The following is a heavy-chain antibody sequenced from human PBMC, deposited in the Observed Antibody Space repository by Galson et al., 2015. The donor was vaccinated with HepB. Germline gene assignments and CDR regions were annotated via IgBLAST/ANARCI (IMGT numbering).Heavy chain of an antibody. Sequence: SLRLSCAASGFTFDDYAMHWVRHAPGKGLEWVSGISWNSGSIGYADSVKGRFTISRDNAKNSLYLQMNSLRAEDTALYYCAKDIFPYYYGSGSYSMGYWGQGTLVTVSS. CDR1: GFTFDDYA. V-gene: IGHV3-9*01. D-gene: IGHD3-10*01. CDR3: AKDIFPYYYGSGSYSMGY. J-gene: IGHJ4*02. CDR2: ISWNSGSI.